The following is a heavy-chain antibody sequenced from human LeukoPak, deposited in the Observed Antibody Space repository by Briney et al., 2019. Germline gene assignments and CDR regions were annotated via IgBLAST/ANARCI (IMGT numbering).Heavy chain of an antibody. J-gene: IGHJ4*02. CDR1: GGSISNYY. D-gene: IGHD3-9*01. V-gene: IGHV4-4*07. CDR2: IYTSGST. CDR3: ARDHHDILTGCFDY. Sequence: SETLSLTCTVSGGSISNYYWSWIRQPAGKGLEWIGRIYTSGSTNYNPSLKSRVTMSIDTSNNQFSLKLSSVTAADTAVNYCARDHHDILTGCFDYWGQGTLVTVSS.